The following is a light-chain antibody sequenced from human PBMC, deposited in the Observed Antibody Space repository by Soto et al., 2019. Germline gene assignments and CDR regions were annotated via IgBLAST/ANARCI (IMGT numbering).Light chain of an antibody. V-gene: IGKV3-11*01. Sequence: IVLTQSPATLSLSPGERATVSCRASQSVGDYLAWYQQKTGQAPRLLIYDASNRAAGVPYRFRGSGSGTDFTLTISSVEPEDFGVYYCQQYNNWPRPAFGGGTKVDIK. J-gene: IGKJ4*01. CDR2: DAS. CDR1: QSVGDY. CDR3: QQYNNWPRPA.